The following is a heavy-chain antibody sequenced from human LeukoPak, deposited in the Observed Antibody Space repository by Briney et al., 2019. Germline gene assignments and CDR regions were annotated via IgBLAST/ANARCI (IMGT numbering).Heavy chain of an antibody. Sequence: GRSLRLSCAASEFTFSKYAMSWVRQAPGKGLEWVSTISGSGDGTYYADSVKGRFTISRDNSKNTLYIQMNSLRAEDTAVYYCAKDMFEVGACSTASCYTSLPFLDCWGQGNLVIVCS. CDR1: EFTFSKYA. D-gene: IGHD2-2*02. CDR2: ISGSGDGT. CDR3: AKDMFEVGACSTASCYTSLPFLDC. V-gene: IGHV3-23*01. J-gene: IGHJ4*02.